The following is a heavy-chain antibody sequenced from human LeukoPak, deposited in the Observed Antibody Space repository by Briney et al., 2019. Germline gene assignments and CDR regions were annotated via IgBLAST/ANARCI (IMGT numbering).Heavy chain of an antibody. CDR2: IIPIFGTA. D-gene: IGHD6-19*01. Sequence: SVKVSCKASGGTFSSYAISWVRQAPGQGLEWMGGIIPIFGTANYAQKFQGRVTITADESTSTAYMELSSLRSEDTAVYYCARVSAVAGTAYLSMLEDYFDYWGQGALVTVSS. CDR1: GGTFSSYA. CDR3: ARVSAVAGTAYLSMLEDYFDY. J-gene: IGHJ4*02. V-gene: IGHV1-69*13.